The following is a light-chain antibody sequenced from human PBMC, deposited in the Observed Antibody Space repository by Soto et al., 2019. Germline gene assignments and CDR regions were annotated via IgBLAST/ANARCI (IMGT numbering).Light chain of an antibody. CDR1: SSDVGAYNY. J-gene: IGLJ2*01. CDR2: DVS. Sequence: QSVLTQPASVSGSPGQSITISCTGTSSDVGAYNYVSWYQQHPGKAPKLMIFDVSNRPPGVSNRFSGSKSGNTASLTISGLQAEDEADYYCSSYTSSSTLVVFGGGTKLTVL. CDR3: SSYTSSSTLVV. V-gene: IGLV2-14*03.